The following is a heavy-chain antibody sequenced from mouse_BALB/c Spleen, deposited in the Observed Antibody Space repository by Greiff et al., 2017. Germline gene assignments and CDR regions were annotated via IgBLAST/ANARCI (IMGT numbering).Heavy chain of an antibody. CDR2: ISSGSSTI. Sequence: EVKVVESGGGLVQPGGSRKLSCAASGFTFSSFGMHWVRQAPEKGLEWVAYISSGSSTIYYADTVKGRFTISRDNPKNTLLLQMTSLRSEATAMYYCARSVRLLYAMDYWGQGTSVTVSS. CDR3: ARSVRLLYAMDY. V-gene: IGHV5-17*02. D-gene: IGHD1-2*01. J-gene: IGHJ4*01. CDR1: GFTFSSFG.